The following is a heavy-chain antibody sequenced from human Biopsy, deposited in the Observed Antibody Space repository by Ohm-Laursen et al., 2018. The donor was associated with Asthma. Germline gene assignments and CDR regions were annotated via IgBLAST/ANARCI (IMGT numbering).Heavy chain of an antibody. CDR2: IYYSGST. CDR1: YGSITSGGYY. J-gene: IGHJ4*02. V-gene: IGHV4-31*03. Sequence: TLSLTCTVSYGSITSGGYYWTWIRQHPGKGLEWIGFIYYSGSTHYNPSLKSRVSISIDTSKNQFSLKLSSVTAADTAVYYCARAQDYYDSRGYYRSFDYWGQGTLVTVSS. CDR3: ARAQDYYDSRGYYRSFDY. D-gene: IGHD3-22*01.